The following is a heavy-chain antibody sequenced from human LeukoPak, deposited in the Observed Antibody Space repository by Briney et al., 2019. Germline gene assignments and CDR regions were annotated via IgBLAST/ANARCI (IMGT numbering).Heavy chain of an antibody. V-gene: IGHV4-61*02. CDR3: ARGGSTLYCAGGHDIEFYYYYYMDV. CDR2: IFISGGT. CDR1: GDSITSGSYY. J-gene: IGHJ6*03. D-gene: IGHD2-8*02. Sequence: SSETLSLTCTVSGDSITSGSYYWSWIRQPAGKGLEWIGRIFISGGTNYNPSLRRRVTMSLDTSKNQFSLKLYSLTAAHTAAYYCARGGSTLYCAGGHDIEFYYYYYMDVWGKGTTVTISS.